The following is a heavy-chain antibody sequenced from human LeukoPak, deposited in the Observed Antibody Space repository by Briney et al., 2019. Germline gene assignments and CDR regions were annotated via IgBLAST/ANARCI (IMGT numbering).Heavy chain of an antibody. D-gene: IGHD5-12*01. V-gene: IGHV4-59*08. CDR3: ARGGDSGYDYLDY. CDR2: IYYRGSA. J-gene: IGHJ4*02. CDR1: GGSISTYY. Sequence: SETLSLTCTVSGGSISTYYWSWIRQPPGKGLEWIGYIYYRGSATYNPSLKSRVTISVDTSKNQFSLKLSSVTAADTAVYYCARGGDSGYDYLDYWGQGTLVTVSS.